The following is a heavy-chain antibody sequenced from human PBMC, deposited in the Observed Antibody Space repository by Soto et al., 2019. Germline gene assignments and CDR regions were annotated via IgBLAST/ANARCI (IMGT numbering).Heavy chain of an antibody. D-gene: IGHD3-10*01. J-gene: IGHJ5*02. CDR1: GYDFTHYG. CDR2: IYPGDAET. Sequence: RGESLKISCQGSGYDFTHYGVAWVRQTPGKGLEWMGVIYPGDAETRYSPSFQGRVTFSVDNSINTVYLQWTSLKTTDTGIYFCARGYFDSGHGYDLWGQGTLVTVSS. V-gene: IGHV5-51*01. CDR3: ARGYFDSGHGYDL.